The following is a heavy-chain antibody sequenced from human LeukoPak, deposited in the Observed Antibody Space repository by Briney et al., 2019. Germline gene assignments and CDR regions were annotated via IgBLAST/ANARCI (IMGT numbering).Heavy chain of an antibody. CDR3: ARSFFGVVIPFDY. V-gene: IGHV1-2*02. J-gene: IGHJ4*02. CDR2: INPNSGGT. CDR1: GYTFTGYY. D-gene: IGHD3-3*01. Sequence: ASVKVSCKASGYTFTGYYMHWVRQAPGQGLEWMGWINPNSGGTNYAQKFQGRVTMTRDTSISTAYMELSRLRSDDTAVYYCARSFFGVVIPFDYWGQGTLVTVSS.